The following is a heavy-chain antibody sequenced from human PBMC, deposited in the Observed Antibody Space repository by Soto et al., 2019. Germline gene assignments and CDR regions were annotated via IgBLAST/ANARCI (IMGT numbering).Heavy chain of an antibody. J-gene: IGHJ5*02. CDR3: ARVHDYGLTNRFDP. Sequence: XVSLRLSCAASGFTFNTFSMNWVRQAPGKGLEWVSTISSSSSYIYYADSVKGRFTISRDNAKNALFLQMNSLRAEDTAVYYCARVHDYGLTNRFDPWGHGTLVTVSS. CDR1: GFTFNTFS. CDR2: ISSSSSYI. D-gene: IGHD4-17*01. V-gene: IGHV3-21*01.